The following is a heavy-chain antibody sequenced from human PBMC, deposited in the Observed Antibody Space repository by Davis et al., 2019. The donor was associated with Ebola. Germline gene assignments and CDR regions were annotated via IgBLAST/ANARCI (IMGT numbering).Heavy chain of an antibody. V-gene: IGHV3-23*01. J-gene: IGHJ6*02. CDR2: ISGGGGST. CDR1: GFTFSSYA. D-gene: IGHD2-8*01. Sequence: GESLKTPCAASGFTFSSYAMSWVRQAPGKGLEWVSTISGGGGSTDYADSVKGRFTIPRDNSKNTVYLQMNSLRAEDTAVYYCAKVVLRGYYGMDVWGQGTTVTVSS. CDR3: AKVVLRGYYGMDV.